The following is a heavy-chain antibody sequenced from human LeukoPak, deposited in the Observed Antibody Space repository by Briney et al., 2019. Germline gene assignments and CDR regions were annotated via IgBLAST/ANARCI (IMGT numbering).Heavy chain of an antibody. D-gene: IGHD4/OR15-4a*01. Sequence: GGSLRLSCAASGFTFSSYWMHWVRQAPGKGLVWVSRINTDGSSTSYADSVKGRFTISRDNAKNTLYLQMNSLRAEDTAVYYCARTAKYGYYYYYYMDVWGKGTTVTVSS. V-gene: IGHV3-74*01. CDR1: GFTFSSYW. CDR2: INTDGSST. CDR3: ARTAKYGYYYYYYMDV. J-gene: IGHJ6*03.